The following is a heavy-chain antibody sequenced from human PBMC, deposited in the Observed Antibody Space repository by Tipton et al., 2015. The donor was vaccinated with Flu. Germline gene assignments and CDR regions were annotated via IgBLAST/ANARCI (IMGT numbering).Heavy chain of an antibody. CDR1: GAYINRGAY. CDR3: AGDSNINWFFD. V-gene: IGHV4-38-2*02. D-gene: IGHD1-1*01. CDR2: IYQAGST. Sequence: TLSLTCAVSGAYINRGAYWGWIRQPPGKGLEWIGTIYQAGSTYYNPSLKSRVTISVDTTRSQFSLKLYSLTAADTAVYYCAGDSNINWFFDWGQGTLVTVSS. J-gene: IGHJ4*02.